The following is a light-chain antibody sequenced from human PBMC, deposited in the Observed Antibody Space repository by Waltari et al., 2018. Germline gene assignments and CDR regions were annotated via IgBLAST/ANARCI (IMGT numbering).Light chain of an antibody. Sequence: QSVLTQPPSVSGAPGQSVTISFTGTSSNIGAGFDVHWYQQLPGGAPNPLIYAYSNRPSGVPDRFYGSKSGTSASLAINGIQSEDEADYYCQSYDSRQTAVFGGGTKLTVL. CDR1: SSNIGAGFD. CDR3: QSYDSRQTAV. J-gene: IGLJ3*02. CDR2: AYS. V-gene: IGLV1-40*01.